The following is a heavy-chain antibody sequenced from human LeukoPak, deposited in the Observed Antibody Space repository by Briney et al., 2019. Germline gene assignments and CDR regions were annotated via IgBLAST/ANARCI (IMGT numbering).Heavy chain of an antibody. J-gene: IGHJ4*02. CDR2: ISSSSSTI. D-gene: IGHD3-22*01. V-gene: IGHV3-48*04. CDR1: GFTFGSYS. CDR3: ARDRGYYYDSSGYLMNSADDY. Sequence: GGSLRLSCAASGFTFGSYSMNWVRQAPGKGREWVSYISSSSSTIYYADSVKGRFTFSRDNAKNSLYLQMNSLRAEDTAVYYCARDRGYYYDSSGYLMNSADDYWGQGTLVTVSS.